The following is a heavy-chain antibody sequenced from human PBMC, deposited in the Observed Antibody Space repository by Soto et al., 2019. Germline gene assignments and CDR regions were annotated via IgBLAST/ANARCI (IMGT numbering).Heavy chain of an antibody. CDR3: ARDKGSITIFGVVTLLYGMDV. CDR1: GYTFTSYY. J-gene: IGHJ6*02. CDR2: NNPSGGST. V-gene: IGHV1-46*01. D-gene: IGHD3-3*01. Sequence: VKVSCKASGYTFTSYYMHWVRQAPGQGLEWMGINNPSGGSTSYAQKFQGRVTMTRDTSTRTVYMELSSLRSEDTAVYYCARDKGSITIFGVVTLLYGMDVWGQGTTVTVSS.